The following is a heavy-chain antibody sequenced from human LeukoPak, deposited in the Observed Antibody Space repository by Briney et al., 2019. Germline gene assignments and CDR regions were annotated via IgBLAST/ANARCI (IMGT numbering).Heavy chain of an antibody. V-gene: IGHV3-21*01. D-gene: IGHD3-22*01. CDR2: ISSSSSYI. Sequence: PGGSLRLSYAASGFTFSSYSMNWVRQAPGKGLEWVSSISSSSSYIYYADSVKGRFTISRDNAKNSLYLQMNSLRAEDTAVYYCARDSGDSSGYPFDYWGQGTLVTVSS. CDR3: ARDSGDSSGYPFDY. CDR1: GFTFSSYS. J-gene: IGHJ4*02.